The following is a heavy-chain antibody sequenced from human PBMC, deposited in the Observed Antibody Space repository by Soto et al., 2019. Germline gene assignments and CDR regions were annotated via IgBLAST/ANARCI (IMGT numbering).Heavy chain of an antibody. Sequence: GASVKVSCKASGGTFSSYAISWVRQAPGQGLEWMGGIIPIFGTANYAQKFQGRGRITADKATSTAYMELGRLRSEDTAVYYCERDSSGYYLHVYYYGMDVWGQGTTVTVSS. CDR2: IIPIFGTA. D-gene: IGHD3-22*01. CDR3: ERDSSGYYLHVYYYGMDV. V-gene: IGHV1-69*06. CDR1: GGTFSSYA. J-gene: IGHJ6*02.